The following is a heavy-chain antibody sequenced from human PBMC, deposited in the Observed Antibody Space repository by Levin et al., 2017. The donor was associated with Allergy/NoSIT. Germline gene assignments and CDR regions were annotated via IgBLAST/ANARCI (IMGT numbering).Heavy chain of an antibody. V-gene: IGHV1-18*01. CDR2: ISPYTGDT. CDR3: AREMAETAADTFDV. D-gene: IGHD2-8*01. J-gene: IGHJ3*01. Sequence: ASVKVSCKASGFSFSSFAFTWVRQAPGQGLEWMGWISPYTGDTKFAQKLQDRVSMTTDTPTSTVYMELRNLTSDDKAVYYCAREMAETAADTFDVWGQGTMIIVSS. CDR1: GFSFSSFA.